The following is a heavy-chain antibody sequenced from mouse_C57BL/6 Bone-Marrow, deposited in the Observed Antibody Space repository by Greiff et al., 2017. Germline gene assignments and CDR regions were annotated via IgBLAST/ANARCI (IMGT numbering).Heavy chain of an antibody. Sequence: QVQLQQSGAELARPGASVKLSCKASGYTFTSYGISWVKQRTGQGLEWIGEIYPRSGNTYYNEKFKGKATLTADKSSSTAYMELRCLTSEDSAVYFCARWGGDAWFAYWGQGTLVTVSA. D-gene: IGHD3-3*01. J-gene: IGHJ3*01. CDR1: GYTFTSYG. CDR2: IYPRSGNT. V-gene: IGHV1-81*01. CDR3: ARWGGDAWFAY.